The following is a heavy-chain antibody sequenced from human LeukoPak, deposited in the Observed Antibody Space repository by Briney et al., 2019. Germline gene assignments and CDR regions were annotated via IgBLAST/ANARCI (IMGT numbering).Heavy chain of an antibody. CDR3: ARGFELERLTGPTKFDP. CDR1: GGTFSGYA. J-gene: IGHJ5*02. Sequence: SVKVSCKASGGTFSGYAISWVRQAPGQGLEWMGRIIPILGIANYAQKFQGRVTITADKSTSTAYMELSSLRSEDTAVYYCARGFELERLTGPTKFDPWGQGTLVTVSS. CDR2: IIPILGIA. D-gene: IGHD1-1*01. V-gene: IGHV1-69*04.